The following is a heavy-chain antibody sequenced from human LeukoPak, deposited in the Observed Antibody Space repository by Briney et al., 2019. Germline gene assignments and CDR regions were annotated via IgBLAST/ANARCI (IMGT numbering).Heavy chain of an antibody. CDR2: ISYDGSNK. CDR1: GFTFSSYA. CDR3: ARDFTPEYYYYGIDV. V-gene: IGHV3-30-3*01. J-gene: IGHJ6*02. Sequence: GRSLRLSCAASGFTFSSYAMHWVRQAPGKGLEWVAVISYDGSNKYYADSVKGRFTISRDNSKNTLYLQMNSLRAEDTAVYYCARDFTPEYYYYGIDVCGQGTTVTVSS.